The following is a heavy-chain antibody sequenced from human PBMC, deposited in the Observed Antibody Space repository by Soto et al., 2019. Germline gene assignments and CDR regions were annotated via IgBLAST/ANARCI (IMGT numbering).Heavy chain of an antibody. CDR1: GFTFGDYA. D-gene: IGHD6-13*01. V-gene: IGHV3-49*04. Sequence: GGSLRLSCTASGFTFGDYAMSWVRQAPGKGLEWVGFIRSKAYGGTTEYAASVKGRFTISRDDSKSIAYLQMNSLKTEDTAVYYCTRVVAAGDYFDYWGQGTLVTVSS. CDR2: IRSKAYGGTT. CDR3: TRVVAAGDYFDY. J-gene: IGHJ4*02.